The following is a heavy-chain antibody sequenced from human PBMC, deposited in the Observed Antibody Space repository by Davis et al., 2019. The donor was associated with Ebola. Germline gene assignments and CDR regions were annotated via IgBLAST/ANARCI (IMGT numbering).Heavy chain of an antibody. Sequence: MPSETLSLTCAVSGGSISSGGYYWSWIRQPPGKGLEWIGYIYHSGSTDFNPSLKSRVTMSIDTSNNQFSLRLSSVTAADTAVYYCVRHGGGSSSGWFVPDWGRGTLVTVSS. J-gene: IGHJ4*02. D-gene: IGHD6-19*01. CDR2: IYHSGST. V-gene: IGHV4-61*08. CDR1: GGSISSGGYY. CDR3: VRHGGGSSSGWFVPD.